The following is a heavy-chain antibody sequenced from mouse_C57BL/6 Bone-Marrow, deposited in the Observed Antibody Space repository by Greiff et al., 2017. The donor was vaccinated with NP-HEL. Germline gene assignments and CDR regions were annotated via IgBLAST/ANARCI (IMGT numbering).Heavy chain of an antibody. J-gene: IGHJ3*01. CDR3: ARGIYYDYDWFAY. Sequence: QVQLKQSGAELVKPGASVKLSCKASGYTFTSYWMHWVKQRPGRGLEWIGRIDPNSGGTKYNEKFKSKATLTVDKPASTAYMQLSSLTSEDSAVYYCARGIYYDYDWFAYWGQGTLVTVSA. D-gene: IGHD2-4*01. CDR1: GYTFTSYW. V-gene: IGHV1-72*01. CDR2: IDPNSGGT.